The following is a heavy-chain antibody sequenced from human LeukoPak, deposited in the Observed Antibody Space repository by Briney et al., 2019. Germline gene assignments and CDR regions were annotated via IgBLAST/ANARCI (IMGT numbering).Heavy chain of an antibody. CDR2: ISSSSSYI. J-gene: IGHJ3*02. V-gene: IGHV3-21*04. CDR1: GFTFSSYS. D-gene: IGHD5-18*01. Sequence: GGSLRLSCAASGFTFSSYSMNWVRQAPGKGLEWVSSISSSSSYIYYADSVKGRFTISRDNAKNSLYLQMNSLRAEDTAVYYCARDWAGYSYGTDAFDIWGQGTMVTVSS. CDR3: ARDWAGYSYGTDAFDI.